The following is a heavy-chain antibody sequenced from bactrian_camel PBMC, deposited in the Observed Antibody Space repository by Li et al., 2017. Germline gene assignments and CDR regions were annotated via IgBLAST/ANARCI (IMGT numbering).Heavy chain of an antibody. CDR2: IRRDGRT. CDR1: GDTQNTAY. D-gene: IGHD6*01. V-gene: IGHV3S53*01. J-gene: IGHJ4*01. CDR3: AADSCGALVAGLEYNY. Sequence: VQLVESGGGSVQAGGSLRLSCAYSGDTQNTAYMAWFRQFPGKDREGVAAIRRDGRTKYGDRVKGRFTISKDNAKNTLYLQMNSLKLEDTAMYYCAADSCGALVAGLEYNYWGQGTQVTVS.